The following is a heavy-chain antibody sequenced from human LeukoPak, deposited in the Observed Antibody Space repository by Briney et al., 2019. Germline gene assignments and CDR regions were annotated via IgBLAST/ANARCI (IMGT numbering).Heavy chain of an antibody. CDR3: ARDKYGDYGIDY. V-gene: IGHV3-48*04. CDR1: GFTFISYS. CDR2: ISSISSTI. D-gene: IGHD4-17*01. Sequence: PGGSLRLSCAASGFTFISYSMNWVRQAPGKGLEWVSYISSISSTIYYADSVKGRITISRDNAKNSLYLQMNSLRAEDTAVYYCARDKYGDYGIDYWGQGTLVTVSS. J-gene: IGHJ4*02.